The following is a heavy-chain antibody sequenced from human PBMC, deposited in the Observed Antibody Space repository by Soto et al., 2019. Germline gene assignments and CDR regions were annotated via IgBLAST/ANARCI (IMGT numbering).Heavy chain of an antibody. CDR1: GYTFTSYD. J-gene: IGHJ5*02. CDR3: ARGSSGWYDP. CDR2: MIPNSGNT. Sequence: ASVKVSCTASGYTFTSYDINWVRQATGQGLEWMGWMIPNSGNTVYAQKFQGRVTMTRNTSISTAYMELSSLTSEDTAVYYCARGSSGWYDPWGQGTLVTVSS. D-gene: IGHD6-19*01. V-gene: IGHV1-8*01.